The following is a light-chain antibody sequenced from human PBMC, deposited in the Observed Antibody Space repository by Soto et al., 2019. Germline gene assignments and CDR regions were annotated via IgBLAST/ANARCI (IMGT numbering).Light chain of an antibody. Sequence: IVLTQSPGTLSLSPGERATLSCRASQSVTSYLAWYQQKPGQAPRLLIYGASFRATDVPDRFTAGGSGTDFTLTISRLGLEDYAVYYCQQYGRARLTFGGGTKV. V-gene: IGKV3-20*01. CDR2: GAS. CDR3: QQYGRARLT. CDR1: QSVTSY. J-gene: IGKJ4*01.